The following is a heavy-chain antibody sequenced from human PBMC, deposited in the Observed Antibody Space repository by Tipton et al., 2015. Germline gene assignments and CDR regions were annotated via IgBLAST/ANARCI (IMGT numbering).Heavy chain of an antibody. CDR2: IYHRGST. V-gene: IGHV4-59*12. J-gene: IGHJ3*02. CDR1: GGSISSYY. CDR3: ARASRYYVSGTYIQNGAFDI. Sequence: TLSLTCTVSGGSISSYYWNWIRQPPGKGLEWIGYIYHRGSTNYTPSLKSRVTISVDTSRNQLSLNLRSVTAADTAVYYCARASRYYVSGTYIQNGAFDIWGHGTMVTVSS. D-gene: IGHD3-10*01.